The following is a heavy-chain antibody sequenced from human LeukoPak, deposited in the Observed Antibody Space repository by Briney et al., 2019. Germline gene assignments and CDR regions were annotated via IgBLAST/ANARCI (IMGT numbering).Heavy chain of an antibody. J-gene: IGHJ4*02. Sequence: PGGSLRLSSAASGFTFSFYSMNWVRQAPGKGLEWISSISSSSNYIYYADSVKGRFTISRDNAKNSLYLQMNSLRADDTAMYYCAGDLHGESCTTPNCSWGQGTLVTVSS. CDR3: AGDLHGESCTTPNCS. CDR1: GFTFSFYS. CDR2: ISSSSNYI. V-gene: IGHV3-21*01. D-gene: IGHD3-10*01.